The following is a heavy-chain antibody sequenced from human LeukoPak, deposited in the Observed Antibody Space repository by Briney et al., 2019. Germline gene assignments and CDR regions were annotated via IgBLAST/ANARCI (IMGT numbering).Heavy chain of an antibody. CDR3: AREGRSGSYLGRFDP. J-gene: IGHJ5*02. CDR2: ISTSVTYT. CDR1: GFTFSDHY. Sequence: GESLRLSCAASGFTFSDHYMSWIRQAPGRGLEWVSYISTSVTYTEYADSVKGRFTISRDNAKNSLYLQMNSLRAEDTAVYYCAREGRSGSYLGRFDPWGQGTLVTVSS. D-gene: IGHD1-26*01. V-gene: IGHV3-11*05.